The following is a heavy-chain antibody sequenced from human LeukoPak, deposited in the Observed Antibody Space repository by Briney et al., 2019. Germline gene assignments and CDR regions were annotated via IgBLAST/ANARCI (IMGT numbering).Heavy chain of an antibody. V-gene: IGHV1-69*06. J-gene: IGHJ4*02. CDR1: GGTFSSYA. D-gene: IGHD3-22*01. CDR3: GREGNYYDSSHKGYFDY. Sequence: SVKVSCKASGGTFSSYAISWVRQAPGQGLEWMGGIIPIFGTANYAQKFQGRVTITADKSTSTAYMELSSLRSEDTAMYYCGREGNYYDSSHKGYFDYWGQGTLVTVSS. CDR2: IIPIFGTA.